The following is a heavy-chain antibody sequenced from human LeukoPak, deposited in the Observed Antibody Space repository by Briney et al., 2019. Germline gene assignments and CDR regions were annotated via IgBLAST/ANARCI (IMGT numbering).Heavy chain of an antibody. CDR2: IYSGGST. Sequence: AGGSLRLSCAASGFTVSRNYMSWVRQAPGKGLEWVSVIYSGGSTYYADSVKGRFTISRQNSKNTLDLQMNSLRPEDTAVYYCARDRPYFDYWGQGTLVTVSS. CDR1: GFTVSRNY. CDR3: ARDRPYFDY. V-gene: IGHV3-53*04. J-gene: IGHJ4*02.